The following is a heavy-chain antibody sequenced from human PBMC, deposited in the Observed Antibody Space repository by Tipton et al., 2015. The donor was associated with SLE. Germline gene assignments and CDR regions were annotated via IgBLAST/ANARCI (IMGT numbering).Heavy chain of an antibody. CDR1: GFTFSNAW. V-gene: IGHV3-15*01. Sequence: SLRLSCAASGFTFSNAWMSWVRQAPGKELEWVGRIKSKTDGGTTDYAAPVKGRFTISRDDSKNTLYLQMNSLKTEDTAVYYCTTGQDSSGWYDFQHWGQGTLVTVSS. D-gene: IGHD6-19*01. CDR2: IKSKTDGGTT. J-gene: IGHJ1*01. CDR3: TTGQDSSGWYDFQH.